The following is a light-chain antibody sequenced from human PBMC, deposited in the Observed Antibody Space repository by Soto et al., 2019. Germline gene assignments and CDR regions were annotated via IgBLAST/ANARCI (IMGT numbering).Light chain of an antibody. CDR2: GSS. Sequence: EIVLPQSHATLYVSPGALSTLSCKGTETVGTNLAWFQRQAGPPPRLLIYGSSTRATGVPDRCSCSGSGTEFALIISSLQSEDVAVYYCQQHSNWPPAITFGQGTKVDIK. V-gene: IGKV3-15*01. CDR1: ETVGTN. CDR3: QQHSNWPPAIT. J-gene: IGKJ1*01.